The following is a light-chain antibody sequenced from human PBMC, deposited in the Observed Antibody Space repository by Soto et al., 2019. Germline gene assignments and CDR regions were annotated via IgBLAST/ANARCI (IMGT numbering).Light chain of an antibody. CDR3: QQRSNWPRWT. CDR1: QSVSSSY. CDR2: DAS. V-gene: IGKV3D-20*02. J-gene: IGKJ1*01. Sequence: ELVLTQSPGTLSLSPGERVTLSCRASQSVSSSYLAWYQQKPGQAPRLLIYDASNRATGIPARFSGSGSGTDFTLTISSLEPEDFAVYYCQQRSNWPRWTFGQGTKVDIK.